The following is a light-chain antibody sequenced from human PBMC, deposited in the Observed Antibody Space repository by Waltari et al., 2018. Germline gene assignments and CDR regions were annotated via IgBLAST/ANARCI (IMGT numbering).Light chain of an antibody. V-gene: IGKV1-5*03. J-gene: IGKJ2*01. CDR1: KTISGW. Sequence: DIQLTQSPSTLSASVGDRVTITCRASKTISGWLAWYQQQPGKAPKLLIFQASNLESGVPSRFSGSGSGTDFTLTISSLQPDDFATYYCQQYNIYSPYTFGQGTRLEI. CDR2: QAS. CDR3: QQYNIYSPYT.